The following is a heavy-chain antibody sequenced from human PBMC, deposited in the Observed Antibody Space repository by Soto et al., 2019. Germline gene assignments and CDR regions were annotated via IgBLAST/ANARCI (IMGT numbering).Heavy chain of an antibody. CDR3: ARVREGAYYYYYGMDV. V-gene: IGHV1-69*13. CDR2: IIPIFGTA. Sequence: SVKVSCKASGGTFSSYAISWVRQAPGQGLEWMGGIIPIFGTANYAQKFQGRVTITADESTSTAYMELSSLRSEDTAVYYCARVREGAYYYYYGMDVWGQGTTVTSP. CDR1: GGTFSSYA. D-gene: IGHD3-22*01. J-gene: IGHJ6*02.